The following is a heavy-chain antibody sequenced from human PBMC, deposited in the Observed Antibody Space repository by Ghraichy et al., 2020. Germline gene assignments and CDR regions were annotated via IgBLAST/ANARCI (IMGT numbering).Heavy chain of an antibody. D-gene: IGHD5-12*01. Sequence: GGSLRLSCAASGFTFSNYAMSWVRQAPGKGLEWVSAISGSGGNTYYADSVKGRFTISRDNAKNTLYLQMNSLRAEDTAVYYCAKYPARAHPVSVDMVTPPESQFDYWGQGTLVTVSS. CDR1: GFTFSNYA. CDR3: AKYPARAHPVSVDMVTPPESQFDY. CDR2: ISGSGGNT. V-gene: IGHV3-23*01. J-gene: IGHJ4*02.